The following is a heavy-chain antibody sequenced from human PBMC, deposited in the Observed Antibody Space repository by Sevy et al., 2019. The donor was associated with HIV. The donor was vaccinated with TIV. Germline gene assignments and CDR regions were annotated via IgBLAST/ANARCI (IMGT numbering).Heavy chain of an antibody. CDR3: VRDPQINDIAESGIIH. CDR2: IWWDGSEK. D-gene: IGHD1-1*01. Sequence: GGYLRLSCAASGFTFRKYGMHWVRQAPGKGLEWVAVIWWDGSEKYYADSVKGRFTISRDNSEDMMYLQMRSLRADDTAMYYCVRDPQINDIAESGIIHWGQGTLVTVSS. V-gene: IGHV3-33*01. CDR1: GFTFRKYG. J-gene: IGHJ4*02.